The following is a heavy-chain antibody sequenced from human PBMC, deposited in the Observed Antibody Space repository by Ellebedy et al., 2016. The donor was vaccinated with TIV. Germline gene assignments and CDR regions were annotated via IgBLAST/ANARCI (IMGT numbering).Heavy chain of an antibody. CDR2: IYHDGSA. Sequence: SETLSLXCAAPGDSISTSGYPWSWIRQPPGKGLEYIGHIYHDGSAYYNPSLRSQVTLSVDRSKNQLSLNLTSVTATDTAVYYCARARTTVTTFWFDPWGQGTLVTVSS. CDR1: GDSISTSGYP. D-gene: IGHD4-17*01. V-gene: IGHV4-30-2*01. CDR3: ARARTTVTTFWFDP. J-gene: IGHJ5*02.